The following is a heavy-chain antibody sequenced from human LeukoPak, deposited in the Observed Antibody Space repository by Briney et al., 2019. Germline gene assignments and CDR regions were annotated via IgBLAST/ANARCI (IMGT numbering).Heavy chain of an antibody. V-gene: IGHV4-59*11. CDR3: ARDQISINALDM. Sequence: SETLSLTCNVSGASISGHYLTWIRQPPGKGLEWIGYISYIGSTNYNPSLKSRVTISVDTSRNQFSLKLRSVTAADTAVYYCARDQISINALDMWGQGTMVTVSS. D-gene: IGHD1-14*01. CDR2: ISYIGST. J-gene: IGHJ3*02. CDR1: GASISGHY.